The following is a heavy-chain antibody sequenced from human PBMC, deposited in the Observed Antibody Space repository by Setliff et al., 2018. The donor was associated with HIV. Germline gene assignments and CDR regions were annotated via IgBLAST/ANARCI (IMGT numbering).Heavy chain of an antibody. CDR3: VRGVQSPPHYSYYYMDV. CDR1: GYSFTNHY. CDR2: INPTGGST. J-gene: IGHJ6*03. D-gene: IGHD3-3*01. Sequence: GASVKVSCKPSGYSFTNHYMHWVRQAPGQGLEWMGVINPTGGSTRNTQKFQGRVAMTRDTSTSTVYMELSSLRSEDTAVYYCVRGVQSPPHYSYYYMDVWGEGTMVTVSS. V-gene: IGHV1-46*01.